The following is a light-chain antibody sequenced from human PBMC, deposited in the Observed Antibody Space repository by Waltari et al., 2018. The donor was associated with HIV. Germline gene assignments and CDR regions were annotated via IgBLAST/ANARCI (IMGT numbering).Light chain of an antibody. CDR3: QQYSTHYG. CDR2: RAS. CDR1: QRIDNW. Sequence: DVQMTQSPSNLSASVGDTVVITCRASQRIDNWLAWYLQKPGRAPKLLVSRASILESGVSSRCSGSGSGTEFTLTIRSLQPDDVGTYYCQQYSTHYGFGQGTRVE. V-gene: IGKV1-5*03. J-gene: IGKJ2*01.